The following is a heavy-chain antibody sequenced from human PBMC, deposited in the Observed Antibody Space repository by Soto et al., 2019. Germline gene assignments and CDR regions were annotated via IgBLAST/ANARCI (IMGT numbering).Heavy chain of an antibody. D-gene: IGHD6-13*01. J-gene: IGHJ3*02. CDR2: IFPGDSDT. CDR3: AAGYTTGHDAFDI. V-gene: IGHV5-51*01. Sequence: GESLKISCKGSGYNFANYWIGWVRQMPGKGLEWMGMIFPGDSDTKNSPSLQGQITMSVDKSDSSAYLQWRSLKPSDTVMYYCAAGYTTGHDAFDIWGQGTIVAVSS. CDR1: GYNFANYW.